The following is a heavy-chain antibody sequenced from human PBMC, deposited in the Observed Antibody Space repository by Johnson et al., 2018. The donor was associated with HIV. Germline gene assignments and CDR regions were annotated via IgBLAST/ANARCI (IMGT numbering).Heavy chain of an antibody. CDR3: ASKTPVFEDAFDI. Sequence: QEKLVESGGGVVQPGGSLRLSCAASGFTFSSYGMHWVRQAPGKGLEWVAFIRYDGSNKYYADSVKGRFTISRDNSKNTLYLQMNSLRAEDTAVYYCASKTPVFEDAFDIWGQGTMVTVSS. V-gene: IGHV3-30*02. CDR1: GFTFSSYG. D-gene: IGHD2-2*01. CDR2: IRYDGSNK. J-gene: IGHJ3*02.